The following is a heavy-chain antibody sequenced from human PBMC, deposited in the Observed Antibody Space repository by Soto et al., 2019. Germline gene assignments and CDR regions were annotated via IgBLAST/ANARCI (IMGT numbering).Heavy chain of an antibody. J-gene: IGHJ4*02. D-gene: IGHD3-22*01. CDR1: GYTFTSYG. Sequence: ASVNASCKASGYTFTSYGISWVRQAPGQGLEWMGWISAYNGNTNYAQKLQGRVTMTTDTSTSTAYMELRSLRSDDTAVYYCARDLSSMIVFDYWGQGTLVTVSS. V-gene: IGHV1-18*04. CDR2: ISAYNGNT. CDR3: ARDLSSMIVFDY.